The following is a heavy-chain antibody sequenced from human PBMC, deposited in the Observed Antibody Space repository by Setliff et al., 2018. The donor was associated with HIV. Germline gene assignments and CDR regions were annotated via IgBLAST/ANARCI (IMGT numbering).Heavy chain of an antibody. V-gene: IGHV5-51*01. CDR2: IHPVDSDT. D-gene: IGHD2-21*02. CDR1: GYTFTSYW. Sequence: GESLKISCKGSGYTFTSYWFGWVGQMPGKGLEWMGLIHPVDSDTRYSPSFQGQVTISADKSISTAYLQWSSLKASDTAIYYCARHVLVTRDVRYFDYWGQGTLVTVSS. J-gene: IGHJ4*02. CDR3: ARHVLVTRDVRYFDY.